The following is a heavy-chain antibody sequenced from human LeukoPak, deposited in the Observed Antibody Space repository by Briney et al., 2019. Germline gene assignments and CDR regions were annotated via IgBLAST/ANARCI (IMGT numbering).Heavy chain of an antibody. CDR2: IKQDGSEK. V-gene: IGHV3-7*01. Sequence: SGGSLRLPCAASGFTFSNYWMSWVRQAPGKGLEWVANIKQDGSEKYYVDSVKGRFTISRDNAKNSLYLQMNSLRAEDTAVYYCARVSGCSGGSCYSGWFDPWGQGTLVTVSS. CDR1: GFTFSNYW. J-gene: IGHJ5*02. D-gene: IGHD2-15*01. CDR3: ARVSGCSGGSCYSGWFDP.